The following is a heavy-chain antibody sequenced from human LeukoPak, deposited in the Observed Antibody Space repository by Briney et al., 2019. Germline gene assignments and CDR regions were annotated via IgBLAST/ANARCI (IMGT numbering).Heavy chain of an antibody. J-gene: IGHJ4*02. CDR3: AKRPTLPLYGSGSYCDY. Sequence: AGGSLRLSCAASGFTFANYAMTWVRQAPGERLEWVSSINGNGGNTWAAESVEGRFTIPRDNSKNTLYLQMNSLRAEDTAVYYCAKRPTLPLYGSGSYCDYWGQGTLVTVSS. CDR1: GFTFANYA. D-gene: IGHD3-10*01. CDR2: INGNGGNT. V-gene: IGHV3-23*01.